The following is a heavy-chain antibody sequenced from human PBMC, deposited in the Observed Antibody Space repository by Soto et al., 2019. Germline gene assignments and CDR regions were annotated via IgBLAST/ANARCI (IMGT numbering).Heavy chain of an antibody. Sequence: ASVKVSCKASGYTFTSYGVSWVRQAPGQGLEWMGWISTYNGDTKYAQIFQGRVTMTTDTSTSTAYMELRSLRSDDTAVYYCARRGRDDYNHLYYFDYWGQGTLVTVSS. CDR2: ISTYNGDT. V-gene: IGHV1-18*01. J-gene: IGHJ4*02. D-gene: IGHD4-4*01. CDR3: ARRGRDDYNHLYYFDY. CDR1: GYTFTSYG.